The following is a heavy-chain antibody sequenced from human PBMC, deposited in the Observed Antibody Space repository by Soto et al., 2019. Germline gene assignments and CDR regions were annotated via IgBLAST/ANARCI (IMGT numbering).Heavy chain of an antibody. V-gene: IGHV1-69*13. CDR2: IIPIFGTA. J-gene: IGHJ5*02. CDR3: ARTYSSGSNWFDP. Sequence: SVKVSCKASGGTFSSYAISWVRQAPGQGLEWMGGIIPIFGTANYAQKFQGRVTITADESTSTAYMELSSLRSEDTAVYYCARTYSSGSNWFDPWGQGTLVTVSS. CDR1: GGTFSSYA. D-gene: IGHD6-19*01.